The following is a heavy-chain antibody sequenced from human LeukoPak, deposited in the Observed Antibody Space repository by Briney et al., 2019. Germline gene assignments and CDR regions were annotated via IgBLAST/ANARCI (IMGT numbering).Heavy chain of an antibody. CDR1: GGSISSTSSY. J-gene: IGHJ3*02. Sequence: PSETLSVTCTVSGGSISSTSSYWGWIRQPPGQGLEWTASIYYSGSTYYNPSLKSRVTISVDTSKNQFSMKLTSVTAADTAVYYCARHEDPYDFWVGAFDIWGQGTMVTVSS. V-gene: IGHV4-39*01. D-gene: IGHD3-3*01. CDR3: ARHEDPYDFWVGAFDI. CDR2: IYYSGST.